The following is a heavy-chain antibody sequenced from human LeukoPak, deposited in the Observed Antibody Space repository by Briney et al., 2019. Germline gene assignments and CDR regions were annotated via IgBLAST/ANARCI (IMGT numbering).Heavy chain of an antibody. CDR2: INPSGGST. CDR3: ARDSQRIMITFGGVKFDP. Sequence: GASVKVSCKASGYTFTSYYVHWVRQAPGQGLEWMGIINPSGGSTSYAQKFQGRVTMTRDTSTSTVYMELSSLRSEDTAVYYCARDSQRIMITFGGVKFDPWGQGTLVTVSS. V-gene: IGHV1-46*01. CDR1: GYTFTSYY. J-gene: IGHJ5*02. D-gene: IGHD3-16*01.